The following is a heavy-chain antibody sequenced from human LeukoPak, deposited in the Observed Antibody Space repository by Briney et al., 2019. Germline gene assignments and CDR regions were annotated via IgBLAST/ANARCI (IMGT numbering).Heavy chain of an antibody. J-gene: IGHJ5*02. D-gene: IGHD7-27*01. CDR1: GGSFSGYY. Sequence: PSETLSLTCAVYGGSFSGYYWSWIRQPPGKGLEWIGEINHSGSTNYNPSLKSRVTISVDTSKNQFSLKLSSVTAADTAVYCCARGGHWGWGRGNWFDPWGQGTLVTVSS. CDR2: INHSGST. CDR3: ARGGHWGWGRGNWFDP. V-gene: IGHV4-34*01.